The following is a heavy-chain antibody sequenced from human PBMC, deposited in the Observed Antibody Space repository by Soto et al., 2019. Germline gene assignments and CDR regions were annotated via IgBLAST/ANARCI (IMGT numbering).Heavy chain of an antibody. J-gene: IGHJ5*02. CDR2: IGGRSNYI. D-gene: IGHD3-16*01. Sequence: PVESLKISCAASGFSFRNYRMNWVRQAPGKGLQWVSSIGGRSNYIYHGDSVRGRFTISIDNAKNSVYLQMNSLRAEDTAIYYCSRVGDGSIVIRDNWFERWGKGTMVTVSA. CDR3: SRVGDGSIVIRDNWFER. V-gene: IGHV3-21*01. CDR1: GFSFRNYR.